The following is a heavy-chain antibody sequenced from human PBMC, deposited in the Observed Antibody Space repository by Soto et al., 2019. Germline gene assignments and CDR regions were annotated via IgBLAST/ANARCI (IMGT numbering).Heavy chain of an antibody. V-gene: IGHV4-30-2*01. Sequence: SETLSLICAVSGGSISSGGYSWSWIRQPPGKGLEWIGYIYHSGSTYYNPSLKSRVTISVDRSKNQFSLKLSSVTAADTAVYYCALGLSTPFYYGMDVWGQGTTVTSP. CDR3: ALGLSTPFYYGMDV. CDR2: IYHSGST. CDR1: GGSISSGGYS. D-gene: IGHD3-16*01. J-gene: IGHJ6*02.